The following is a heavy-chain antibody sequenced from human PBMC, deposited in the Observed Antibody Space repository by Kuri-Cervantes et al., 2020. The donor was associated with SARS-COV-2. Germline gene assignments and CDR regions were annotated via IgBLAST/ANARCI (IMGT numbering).Heavy chain of an antibody. CDR3: AREGGEGGAMDV. D-gene: IGHD1-26*01. CDR1: GFTFSNYW. Sequence: GESLKISCAASGFTFSNYWISWVRQGPGKGLEWVANIKQGGSEKNYVDPVKGRFTISRDDAKNTMYLQMNSLRAEDTAVYYCAREGGEGGAMDVWGQGTTVTVSS. J-gene: IGHJ6*02. V-gene: IGHV3-7*01. CDR2: IKQGGSEK.